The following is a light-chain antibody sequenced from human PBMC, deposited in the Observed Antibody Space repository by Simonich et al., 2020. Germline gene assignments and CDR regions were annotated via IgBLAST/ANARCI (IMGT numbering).Light chain of an antibody. CDR2: KDS. Sequence: SYELTQPSSVSVSPGQTARITCSGDVLAKKYARWFQQKPGQAPVLVIYKDSERPSGIPERFSGSSSGTTVTLTISGAQVEDEADYYCYSTDSSGNRVFGGGTKLTVL. J-gene: IGLJ3*02. CDR3: YSTDSSGNRV. CDR1: VLAKKY. V-gene: IGLV3-27*01.